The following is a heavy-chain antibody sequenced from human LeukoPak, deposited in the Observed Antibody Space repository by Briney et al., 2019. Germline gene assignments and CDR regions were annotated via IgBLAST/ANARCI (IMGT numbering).Heavy chain of an antibody. D-gene: IGHD6-13*01. V-gene: IGHV4-59*01. J-gene: IGHJ3*02. Sequence: SETLSLTCTVSGGSISSYYWSWIRQPPGKGLEWIGYIYYSGSTNYNPSLKGRVTISVDTSKNQFSLKLSSVTAADTAVYYCARAPSAAGDAFDIWGQGTMVTVSS. CDR3: ARAPSAAGDAFDI. CDR1: GGSISSYY. CDR2: IYYSGST.